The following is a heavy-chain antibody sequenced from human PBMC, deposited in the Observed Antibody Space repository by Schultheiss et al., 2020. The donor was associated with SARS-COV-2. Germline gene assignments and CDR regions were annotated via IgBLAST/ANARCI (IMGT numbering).Heavy chain of an antibody. Sequence: ASVKVSCKASGYTFTSYGISWVRQAPGQGLEWMGGFDPEDGETIYAQKFQGRVTMTEDTSTDTAYMELSSLRSEDTAVYYCATGLVGYFDPWGQGTLVTVSS. V-gene: IGHV1-24*01. J-gene: IGHJ5*02. CDR1: GYTFTSYG. D-gene: IGHD1-26*01. CDR2: FDPEDGET. CDR3: ATGLVGYFDP.